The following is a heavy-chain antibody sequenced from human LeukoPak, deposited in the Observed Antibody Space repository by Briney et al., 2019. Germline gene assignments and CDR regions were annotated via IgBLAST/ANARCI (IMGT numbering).Heavy chain of an antibody. CDR2: INPSGGTT. J-gene: IGHJ4*02. CDR1: GYTFINYY. V-gene: IGHV1-46*01. CDR3: ARGRVAAVYYFDY. Sequence: ASVKVSCKASGYTFINYYMHWVRQAPGQGLEWMGIINPSGGTTSYAQNFQGRVTMTRDTSISTAYMELSRLRSDDTAVYYCARGRVAAVYYFDYWGQGTLVTVSS. D-gene: IGHD6-19*01.